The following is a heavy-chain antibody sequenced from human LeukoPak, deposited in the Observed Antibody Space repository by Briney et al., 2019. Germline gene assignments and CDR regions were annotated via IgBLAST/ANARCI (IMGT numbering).Heavy chain of an antibody. D-gene: IGHD2-8*01. CDR2: VNQGATQK. J-gene: IGHJ4*02. CDR3: AIRKNGNAIDY. V-gene: IGHV3-7*01. CDR1: GFDFSTQW. Sequence: GGSLRLSCAASGFDFSTQWMSWVRQAPGKGLEWVAIVNQGATQKYYVDSVKGRFTISRDNAENSLYLQMNSLRAEDTAVFYCAIRKNGNAIDYWGQGTLATVSS.